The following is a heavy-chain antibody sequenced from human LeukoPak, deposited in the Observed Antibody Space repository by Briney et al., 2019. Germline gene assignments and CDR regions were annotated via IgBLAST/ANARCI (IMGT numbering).Heavy chain of an antibody. Sequence: GGSLRLSCAASGFSFSSYWMSWVRQAPGKGLEWVANIKPDGSEKNYVDSVKGRFTISRDNAKNSLLLQINSLRDADTAVYYCARGIDYWGQGTLVTVSS. J-gene: IGHJ4*02. D-gene: IGHD1-14*01. CDR2: IKPDGSEK. CDR3: ARGIDY. V-gene: IGHV3-7*02. CDR1: GFSFSSYW.